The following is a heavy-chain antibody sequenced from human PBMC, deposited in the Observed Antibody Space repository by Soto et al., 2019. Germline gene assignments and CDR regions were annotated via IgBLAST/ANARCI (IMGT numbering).Heavy chain of an antibody. CDR2: INHSGST. J-gene: IGHJ4*02. D-gene: IGHD6-13*01. CDR1: GGSFSGYY. V-gene: IGHV4-34*01. Sequence: SETLSLTCAVYGGSFSGYYWSWIRQPPGKGLEWIGEINHSGSTNYNPSLKSRVTISVDTSKNQFSLKLSSVTAADTAVYYCASLRNAIAAAGTSGTHWGQGTLVTVSS. CDR3: ASLRNAIAAAGTSGTH.